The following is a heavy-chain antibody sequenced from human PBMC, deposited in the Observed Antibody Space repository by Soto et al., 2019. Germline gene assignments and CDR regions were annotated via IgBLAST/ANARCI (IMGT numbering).Heavy chain of an antibody. V-gene: IGHV4-4*02. D-gene: IGHD3-10*01. CDR1: GGSISSSNW. CDR3: ARDLLWFGEAGFDI. J-gene: IGHJ3*02. Sequence: QVQLQESGPGLVKPSGTLSLTCAVSGGSISSSNWWSWVRQPPGKGLEWIGEIYHSGSTNYNPSLKRRVTISVDKSKNQFPPKLSSVTDADTAVYYCARDLLWFGEAGFDIWGQGTMVTVSS. CDR2: IYHSGST.